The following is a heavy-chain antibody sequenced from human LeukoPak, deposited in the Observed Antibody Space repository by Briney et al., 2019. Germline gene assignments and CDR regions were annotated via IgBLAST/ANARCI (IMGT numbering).Heavy chain of an antibody. J-gene: IGHJ3*02. Sequence: SETLSLTCAVSVDSFSSHYWTWIRQPPGKGRGWMGYISYIGSTNYNPSLKSRVTISIDTSKNQFSLKLSSVTAADTAVYYCARDLVTVTKGFDIWGQGTMVSVSS. CDR3: ARDLVTVTKGFDI. CDR1: VDSFSSHY. CDR2: ISYIGST. V-gene: IGHV4-59*11. D-gene: IGHD4-17*01.